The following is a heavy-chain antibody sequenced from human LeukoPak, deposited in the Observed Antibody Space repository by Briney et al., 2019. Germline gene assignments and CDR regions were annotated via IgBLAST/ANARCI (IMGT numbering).Heavy chain of an antibody. V-gene: IGHV1-69*13. CDR1: GGTFSSYA. CDR2: IIPIFGTA. CDR3: ARDHYYGSGFYYGMDV. D-gene: IGHD3-10*01. J-gene: IGHJ6*02. Sequence: ASVKVSCKASGGTFSSYAISWVRQAPGQGLEWMGGIIPIFGTANYAQKFQGRVTITADESTSTAYMELSSLRSDDTAVYYCARDHYYGSGFYYGMDVRGQGTTVTVSS.